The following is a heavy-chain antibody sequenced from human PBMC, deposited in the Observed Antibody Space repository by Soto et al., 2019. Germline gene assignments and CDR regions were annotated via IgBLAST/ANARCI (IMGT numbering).Heavy chain of an antibody. J-gene: IGHJ4*02. CDR2: MNPNSGNT. CDR3: AIEVRRSNQFDH. CDR1: GYTFTSYD. V-gene: IGHV1-8*01. D-gene: IGHD3-10*01. Sequence: GASVKVSCKASGYTFTSYDINWVRQATGQGLEWMGWMNPNSGNTGYAQKFQGRVTMTRNTSISTAYMELSSLRSEDTAVYYCAIEVRRSNQFDHWGQGTMVTVSS.